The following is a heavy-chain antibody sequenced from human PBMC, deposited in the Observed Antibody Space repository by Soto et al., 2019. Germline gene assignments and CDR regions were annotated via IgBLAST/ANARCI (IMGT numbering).Heavy chain of an antibody. J-gene: IGHJ6*02. Sequence: GGSTRISCAAAGFTFSDCYMSWIRQAPGKGLEWVSYISSSGSTIYYADSVKGRFTISRDNAKNSLYLQMNSLRAEDTAVYYCAREKLYGMDVWGQGTTVTVSS. CDR2: ISSSGSTI. CDR1: GFTFSDCY. CDR3: AREKLYGMDV. V-gene: IGHV3-11*01.